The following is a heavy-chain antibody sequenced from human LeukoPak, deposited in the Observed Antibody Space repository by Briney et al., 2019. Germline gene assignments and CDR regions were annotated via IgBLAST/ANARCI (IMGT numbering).Heavy chain of an antibody. CDR1: GFTFSSYA. CDR2: ISGSGGST. Sequence: GGSLRLSCAASGFTFSSYAMSWVRQAPGKGLEWVSAISGSGGSTYYADSVKGRFTISRDNSKNTLYLQMNSLRAEDTAVYYCANNYCSSGSCYRDYYYYGMDVWGQGTTVTVSS. CDR3: ANNYCSSGSCYRDYYYYGMDV. D-gene: IGHD2-15*01. V-gene: IGHV3-23*01. J-gene: IGHJ6*02.